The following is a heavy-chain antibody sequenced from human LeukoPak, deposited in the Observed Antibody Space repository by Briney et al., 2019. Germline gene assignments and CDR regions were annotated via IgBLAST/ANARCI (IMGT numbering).Heavy chain of an antibody. D-gene: IGHD5-12*01. CDR1: GGTFSSYA. CDR2: IIPILGIA. J-gene: IGHJ4*02. CDR3: TRDRGDGYNLATVDY. Sequence: SVKVSCKASGGTFSSYAISWVRQAPGQGLEWMGRIIPILGIANYAQKFQGRVTITADKSTSTAYMELSSLRSEDTAVYYCTRDRGDGYNLATVDYWGQGTLVTVSS. V-gene: IGHV1-69*04.